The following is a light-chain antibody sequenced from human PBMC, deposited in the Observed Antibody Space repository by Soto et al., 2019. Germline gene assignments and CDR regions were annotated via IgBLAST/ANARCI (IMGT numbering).Light chain of an antibody. CDR3: SSFTSRHTYV. Sequence: QSALTQPASVSGSPGQSTTISCTGTSSDIGGYNYVSWYQQLPGEAPKLIIYDVSDRPSGVSTRFCGSKSGNTASLTISGLQAEDEGDYYCSSFTSRHTYVFGTGTKLTVL. CDR1: SSDIGGYNY. J-gene: IGLJ1*01. V-gene: IGLV2-14*01. CDR2: DVS.